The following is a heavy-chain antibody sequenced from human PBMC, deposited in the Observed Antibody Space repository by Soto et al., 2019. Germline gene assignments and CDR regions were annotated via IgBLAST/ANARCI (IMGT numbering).Heavy chain of an antibody. J-gene: IGHJ4*02. CDR3: ARGRGAMAHFDY. CDR1: GYTFTSYA. D-gene: IGHD3-10*01. V-gene: IGHV1-3*01. Sequence: ASVKFSCKASGYTFTSYAMHWVRQAPGQRLEWMGWINAGNGNTKYSQKFQGRVTITRNTSISTAYMELSSLRSEDTAVYYCARGRGAMAHFDYWGQGTLVTVSS. CDR2: INAGNGNT.